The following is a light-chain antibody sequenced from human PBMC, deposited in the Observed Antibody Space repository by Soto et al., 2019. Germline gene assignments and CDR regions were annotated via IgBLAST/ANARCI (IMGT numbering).Light chain of an antibody. J-gene: IGKJ4*01. V-gene: IGKV1-27*01. CDR2: AAS. CDR3: QKYTNVPA. Sequence: DIXXTXSPSSLSASVGDRVTITCRASQGISNYLAWYQQIPGKVPKLLISAASTLQSGVPSRFSGSGSGTDFTLTISSLQPEDVATYYCQKYTNVPAFGGGTKVEIK. CDR1: QGISNY.